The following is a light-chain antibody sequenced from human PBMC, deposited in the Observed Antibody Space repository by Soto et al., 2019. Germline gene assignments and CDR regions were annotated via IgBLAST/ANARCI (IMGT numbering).Light chain of an antibody. CDR2: DLT. CDR1: SNDIGAYNY. CDR3: SSYTTSRIRG. Sequence: QSALTQPASVSGSPGQSITISCTGSSNDIGAYNYVSWYQQHPGKAPKLLIYDLTNRPSGVSNRFSASKSGSTASLTISGLQAEDEGEYYCSSYTTSRIRGFGGGTKRTVL. J-gene: IGLJ3*02. V-gene: IGLV2-14*03.